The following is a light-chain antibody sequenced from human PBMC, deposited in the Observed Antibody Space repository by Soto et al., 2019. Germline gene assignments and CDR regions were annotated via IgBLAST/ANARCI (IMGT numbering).Light chain of an antibody. V-gene: IGKV3-20*01. CDR3: QQYAVSPET. Sequence: IVLTQSPGSLSLSPGDRAALSCRASQSVNRGYLAWCQHRPGQAPRLLIFGASTRAPGVPYRFSGNGSGTDFTLTITRLEPEDFGLYYCQQYAVSPETFGQGTKVEFK. CDR1: QSVNRGY. J-gene: IGKJ1*01. CDR2: GAS.